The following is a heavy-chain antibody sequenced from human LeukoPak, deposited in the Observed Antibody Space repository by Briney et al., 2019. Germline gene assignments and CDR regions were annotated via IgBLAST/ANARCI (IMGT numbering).Heavy chain of an antibody. J-gene: IGHJ4*02. CDR2: INPRGGSA. D-gene: IGHD3-10*01. V-gene: IGHV1-46*01. CDR1: GYTFTSFY. Sequence: GASVKVPCKASGYTFTSFYMHWVRQAPGQGLEWMGIINPRGGSASAAQKFQGRLTLTRDTSTSTVYMDLSSLKSQDTAVYYCARDYHGSGSLTTFDYWGQGTLVTVSS. CDR3: ARDYHGSGSLTTFDY.